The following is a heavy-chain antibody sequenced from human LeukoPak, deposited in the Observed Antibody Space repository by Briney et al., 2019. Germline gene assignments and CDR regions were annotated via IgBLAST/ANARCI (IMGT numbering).Heavy chain of an antibody. J-gene: IGHJ3*02. D-gene: IGHD3-10*01. CDR2: ISAYNGNT. V-gene: IGHV1-18*04. Sequence: ASVKVSCKASGYTFTSYGISWVRQTPGQGLEWMGWISAYNGNTNYAQKLQGRVTMTTDTSTSTAYMELRSLRSDDTAVYYCASGTGYYGWESLDAFDIWGQGTMVTVSS. CDR3: ASGTGYYGWESLDAFDI. CDR1: GYTFTSYG.